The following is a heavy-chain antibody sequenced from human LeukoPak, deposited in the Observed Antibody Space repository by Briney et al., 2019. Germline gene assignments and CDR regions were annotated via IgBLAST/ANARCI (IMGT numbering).Heavy chain of an antibody. CDR2: IIPIFGTA. CDR1: GGTFTSYA. D-gene: IGHD2-2*02. V-gene: IGHV1-69*01. CDR3: ARTNCSSTSCYTPTLVHLFDP. Sequence: GASVKVSCKASGGTFTSYAISWVRQAPGQGLEWMGGIIPIFGTANYAQKFQGRVTITADESTSTAYMELSRLRSEDTAVYYCARTNCSSTSCYTPTLVHLFDPWGQGTLVTVSS. J-gene: IGHJ5*02.